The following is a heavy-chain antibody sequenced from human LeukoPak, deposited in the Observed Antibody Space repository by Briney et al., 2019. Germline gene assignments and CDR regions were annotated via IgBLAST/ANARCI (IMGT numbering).Heavy chain of an antibody. D-gene: IGHD6-13*01. CDR3: ARDIVDSSSWYYFDY. J-gene: IGHJ4*02. Sequence: GGSLRLSCAASGFTFSSYGMYWVRQAPGKGLEWVANIKQDGSEKYYVDSVKGRFTISRDNAKNSLYLQMNSLRAEDTAVYYCARDIVDSSSWYYFDYWGQGTLVTVSS. CDR1: GFTFSSYG. V-gene: IGHV3-7*01. CDR2: IKQDGSEK.